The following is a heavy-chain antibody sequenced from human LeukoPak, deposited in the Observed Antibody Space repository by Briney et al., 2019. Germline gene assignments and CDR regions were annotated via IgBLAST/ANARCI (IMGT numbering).Heavy chain of an antibody. J-gene: IGHJ4*02. CDR3: ARAMYYYDSSGYYDY. D-gene: IGHD3-22*01. V-gene: IGHV1-18*01. CDR2: ISAYNGNT. CDR1: GYTLTSYG. Sequence: ASVNVSCKASGYTLTSYGISWVRQAPGQGLEWMGWISAYNGNTNYAQKLQGRVTMTTDTSTSTAYMELRSLRSDDTAVYYCARAMYYYDSSGYYDYWGQGTLVTVSS.